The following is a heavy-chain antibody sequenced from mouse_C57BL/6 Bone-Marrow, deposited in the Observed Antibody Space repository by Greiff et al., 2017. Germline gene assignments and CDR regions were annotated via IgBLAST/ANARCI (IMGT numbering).Heavy chain of an antibody. D-gene: IGHD1-1*01. J-gene: IGHJ1*03. CDR1: GFTFSSYT. CDR3: SRKVTTVLATKYFDV. CDR2: ISGGGGNT. V-gene: IGHV5-9*01. Sequence: EVKLVESGGGLVKPGGSLKLSCAASGFTFSSYTMSWVRQTPEKRLQWVAAISGGGGNTYYPDSVKGRFTISRDNDKNILYLQLSSRRSEDTALYYCSRKVTTVLATKYFDVWGTGTTVTVSS.